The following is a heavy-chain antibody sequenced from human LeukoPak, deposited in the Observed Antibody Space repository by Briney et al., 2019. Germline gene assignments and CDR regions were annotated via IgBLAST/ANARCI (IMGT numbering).Heavy chain of an antibody. CDR3: AKTMVYFDY. CDR2: ISSSSGTI. V-gene: IGHV3-48*01. D-gene: IGHD3-10*01. CDR1: GFTFSTYT. Sequence: GGSLRLSCATSGFTFSTYTMNWVRQAPGKGLEWVSYISSSSGTIYYADSVKGRFTISRDNSKNTLYLQMNSLRVEDTALYYCAKTMVYFDYWGQGTLITVSS. J-gene: IGHJ4*02.